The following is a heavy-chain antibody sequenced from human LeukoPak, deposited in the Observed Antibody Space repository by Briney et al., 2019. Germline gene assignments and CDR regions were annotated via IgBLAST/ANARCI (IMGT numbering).Heavy chain of an antibody. V-gene: IGHV1-24*01. CDR1: GYTLTELS. CDR3: ATDHMVRGVFDY. Sequence: ASVKVSCKVSGYTLTELSMHWVRQAPGKGLEWMGGFDPEDGETIYAQKFQGRVTMTEDTSTDTAYMELSSLRSDDTAVYYCATDHMVRGVFDYWGQGTLVTVSS. J-gene: IGHJ4*02. CDR2: FDPEDGET. D-gene: IGHD3-10*01.